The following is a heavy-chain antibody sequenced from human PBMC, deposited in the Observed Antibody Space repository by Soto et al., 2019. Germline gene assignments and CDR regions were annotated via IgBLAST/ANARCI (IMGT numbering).Heavy chain of an antibody. CDR3: ARSYYDSTGFAVDP. J-gene: IGHJ5*02. V-gene: IGHV4-59*02. CDR1: GASVSHGY. CDR2: RYFGGSF. D-gene: IGHD3-22*01. Sequence: QLQLQASGPGLVKPSETLSLTCNVSGASVSHGYWSWIRQPPGQGLEWIGFRYFGGSFNYNPSLPRRATIAVETSENQFSMKLTSVTASDTAVYYCARSYYDSTGFAVDPWGQGTLVTV.